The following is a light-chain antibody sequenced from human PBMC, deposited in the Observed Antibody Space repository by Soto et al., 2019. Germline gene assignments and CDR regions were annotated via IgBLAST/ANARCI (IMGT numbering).Light chain of an antibody. CDR2: EVS. CDR1: SSDLGAYKY. CDR3: SSYTNTSTLG. Sequence: QSVLTQPASVSGSPGQSITIPCAGTSSDLGAYKYVSWGQQHPDKAPKHILYEVSRRPSGFSNRFSGSKSGDTASLTISGLLAEDEADYSCSSYTNTSTLGFGTGTKVTVL. J-gene: IGLJ1*01. V-gene: IGLV2-14*03.